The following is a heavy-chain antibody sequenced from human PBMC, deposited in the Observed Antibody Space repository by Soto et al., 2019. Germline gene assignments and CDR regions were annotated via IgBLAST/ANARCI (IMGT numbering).Heavy chain of an antibody. CDR1: GYTLTELS. CDR2: FDPEDGET. V-gene: IGHV1-24*01. D-gene: IGHD3-16*02. CDR3: ATANPLPMITFGEVILHDVFDI. J-gene: IGHJ3*02. Sequence: ASVKVSCKVSGYTLTELSMHWVRQAPGKGLEWMGGFDPEDGETIYAQKFQGRVTMTEDTSTDTAYMELSSLRSEDTAVYYCATANPLPMITFGEVILHDVFDIWGQGTMVTVSS.